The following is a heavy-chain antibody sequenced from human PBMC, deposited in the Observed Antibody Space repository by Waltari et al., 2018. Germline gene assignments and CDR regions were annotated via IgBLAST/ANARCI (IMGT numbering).Heavy chain of an antibody. CDR1: GGTFSRFS. CDR2: LIPIFLTA. V-gene: IGHV1-69*01. J-gene: IGHJ1*01. CDR3: ADCGGDCPH. Sequence: PGSSVKVSCKTSGGTFSRFSISWVRLAPGQGLEWMGGLIPIFLTANYAQKFEGRLTIGADEATSTVYMELSGLTSDGTAVYYCADCGGDCPHWGQGTLVTVSS. D-gene: IGHD2-21*01.